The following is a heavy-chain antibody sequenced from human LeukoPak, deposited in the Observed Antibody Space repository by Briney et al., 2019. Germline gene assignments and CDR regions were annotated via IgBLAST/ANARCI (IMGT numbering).Heavy chain of an antibody. CDR1: GGSFSGYY. V-gene: IGHV4-34*01. Sequence: SETLSLTCAVYGGSFSGYYWSWIRQPPGKGLEWIGEINHSGSTNYNPSLKSRVTISVDTSKNQFSLKLSSVTAADTAFYFCARPQLASSADYVDYWGQGILVTVSS. J-gene: IGHJ4*02. D-gene: IGHD1-1*01. CDR3: ARPQLASSADYVDY. CDR2: INHSGST.